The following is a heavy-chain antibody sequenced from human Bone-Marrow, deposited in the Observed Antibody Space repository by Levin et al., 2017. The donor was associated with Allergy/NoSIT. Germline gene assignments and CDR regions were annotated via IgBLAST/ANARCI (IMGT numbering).Heavy chain of an antibody. J-gene: IGHJ4*02. V-gene: IGHV4-39*01. CDR1: GGSMTLTSYY. CDR2: IYYSGNT. CDR3: ARQTLFTFGEDLVETDYFDH. Sequence: NSSETLSLTCTVSGGSMTLTSYYWGWVRQPPGRGLEWIGSIYYSGNTFYNPSLKSRVSISIDTWKKQFSLTVNSVTAADTALYYCARQTLFTFGEDLVETDYFDHWGQGTLVTVFS. D-gene: IGHD3-16*01.